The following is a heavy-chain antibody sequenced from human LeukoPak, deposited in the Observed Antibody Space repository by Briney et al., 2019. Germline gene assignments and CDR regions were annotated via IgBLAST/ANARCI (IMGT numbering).Heavy chain of an antibody. V-gene: IGHV4-59*01. CDR3: ASTITAPGSQYYFDH. CDR2: IYESGST. J-gene: IGHJ4*02. CDR1: GGSLSNYY. D-gene: IGHD6-13*01. Sequence: SETLSLTCTVSGGSLSNYYWSWIRQPPGKGLEWIGYIYESGSTNYNPSLKSRVTMSVDTSKKQISLKVRSVTAADTAVYYCASTITAPGSQYYFDHWGQGTLVTVSS.